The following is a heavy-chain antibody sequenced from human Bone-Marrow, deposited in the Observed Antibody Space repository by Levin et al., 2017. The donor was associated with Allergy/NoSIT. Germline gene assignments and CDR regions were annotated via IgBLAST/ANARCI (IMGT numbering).Heavy chain of an antibody. CDR1: GDSISSITYY. Sequence: PSETLSLTCTVSGDSISSITYYWGWIRQPPGKGLEWIGNIYYTGSTYYNPSLKSRVTISVDTSNNQFSLNLSSVTAADTAVYYCARHNRYGSGTYSVDPWGQGTLVTVSS. CDR3: ARHNRYGSGTYSVDP. J-gene: IGHJ5*02. V-gene: IGHV4-39*01. D-gene: IGHD3-10*01. CDR2: IYYTGST.